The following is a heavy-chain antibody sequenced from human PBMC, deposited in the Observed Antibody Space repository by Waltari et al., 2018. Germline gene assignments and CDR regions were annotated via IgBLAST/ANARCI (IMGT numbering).Heavy chain of an antibody. CDR1: GFTFSSYG. D-gene: IGHD6-19*01. J-gene: IGHJ4*02. CDR3: ARGFGYSSGWEIYYFDY. CDR2: IRYDGSNK. Sequence: QVQLVESGGGVVQPGGSLRLSCAASGFTFSSYGMHWVRQAPGKGLEWVAFIRYDGSNKYYADSVKGRFTISRDNSKNTLYLQMNSLRAEDTAVYYCARGFGYSSGWEIYYFDYWGQGTLVTVSS. V-gene: IGHV3-30*02.